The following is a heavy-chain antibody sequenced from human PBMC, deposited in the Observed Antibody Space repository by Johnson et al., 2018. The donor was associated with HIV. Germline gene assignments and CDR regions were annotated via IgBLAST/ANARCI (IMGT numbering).Heavy chain of an antibody. CDR2: ISSSGGRT. CDR1: GFTFSSYA. D-gene: IGHD2-8*01. J-gene: IGHJ3*02. V-gene: IGHV3-64*04. CDR3: ASVRRGAFDM. Sequence: QMMLVESGGGLVQPGGSLRLSCTASGFTFSSYAMHWVRQAPGKGLEYVSAISSSGGRTYYADSVKGRFTISRDNSKNTLYLQMSSLRVEDTAVYYCASVRRGAFDMWGQGTVVTVSS.